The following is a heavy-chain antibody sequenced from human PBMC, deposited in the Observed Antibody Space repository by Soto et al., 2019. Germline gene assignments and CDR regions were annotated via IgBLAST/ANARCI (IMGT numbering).Heavy chain of an antibody. CDR3: ATTLGYCSGSSCREAY. CDR1: GYIFTTYV. Sequence: ASVKVSCKTSGYIFTTYVIHWVRQAPGHRLEWIGWINTDNGDTKYSQKFQDRLAITRDTSAETVSLELRGLRSEDTAMYYCATTLGYCSGSSCREAYWG. D-gene: IGHD2-15*01. CDR2: INTDNGDT. V-gene: IGHV1-3*04. J-gene: IGHJ4*01.